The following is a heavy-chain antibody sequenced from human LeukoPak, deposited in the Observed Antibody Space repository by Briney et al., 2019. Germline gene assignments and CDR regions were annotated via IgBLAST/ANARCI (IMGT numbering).Heavy chain of an antibody. CDR1: GGSISSYY. CDR3: ARDPGYSSGSNYYYYYYMDV. D-gene: IGHD6-19*01. CDR2: IYYSGST. V-gene: IGHV4-59*01. J-gene: IGHJ6*03. Sequence: SETLSLTCTVSGGSISSYYWSWIRQPPGKGLEWMGYIYYSGSTNYNPSLKSRVTISVDTSKNQFSLKLSSVTAADTAVYYCARDPGYSSGSNYYYYYYMDVWGKGTTVTVSS.